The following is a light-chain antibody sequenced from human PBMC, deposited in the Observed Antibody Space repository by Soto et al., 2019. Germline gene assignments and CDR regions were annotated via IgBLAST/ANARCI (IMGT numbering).Light chain of an antibody. CDR2: KAT. CDR3: QCYHTVSRT. V-gene: IGKV1-5*03. CDR1: QSISNL. Sequence: DIQMTQSPSTLSASVGDRVTITCRAGQSISNLLAWYPQKSGRAPKLLIYKATILQSGVPSRFSGSGSGTEFPLTISNLQPDDFATYYCQCYHTVSRTFGQGTKVEVK. J-gene: IGKJ1*01.